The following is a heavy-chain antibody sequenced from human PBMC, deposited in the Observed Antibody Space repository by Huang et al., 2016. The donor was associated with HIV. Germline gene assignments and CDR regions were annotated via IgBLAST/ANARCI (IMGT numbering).Heavy chain of an antibody. J-gene: IGHJ4*02. CDR2: LSYDGSNK. V-gene: IGHV3-30*18. CDR1: GFTFSSYG. Sequence: QVQLVESGGGVVQPGRSLRLSCAASGFTFSSYGMHWVRQAPGKGLEWVAVLSYDGSNKSSADSVKGRFTISRDNSKNTLYLQMNSLRAEDTAVYYCAKDLYYYGSGAPSDWGQGTLVTVSS. D-gene: IGHD3-10*01. CDR3: AKDLYYYGSGAPSD.